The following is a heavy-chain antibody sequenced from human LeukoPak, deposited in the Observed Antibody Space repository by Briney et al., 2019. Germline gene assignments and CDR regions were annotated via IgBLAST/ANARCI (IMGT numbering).Heavy chain of an antibody. J-gene: IGHJ4*02. CDR3: ARETYYYDSTTYFRATDY. D-gene: IGHD3-22*01. V-gene: IGHV1-8*01. Sequence: GASVKVSCKASGYTFTSYDINWVRQATGQELEWMGWMNPNSGNTGYAQKFQGRVTMTRNTSISTAYMELSSLRSEDTAVYYCARETYYYDSTTYFRATDYWGQGTLVTVSS. CDR2: MNPNSGNT. CDR1: GYTFTSYD.